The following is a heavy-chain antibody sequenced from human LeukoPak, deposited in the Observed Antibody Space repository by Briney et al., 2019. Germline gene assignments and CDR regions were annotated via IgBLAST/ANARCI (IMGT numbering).Heavy chain of an antibody. J-gene: IGHJ4*02. CDR1: GFTFDDYA. V-gene: IGHV3-9*01. Sequence: PGRSLRLSCAASGFTFDDYAMHWVRQAPGKGLEWVSGISWNSGSIGYADSVKGRFTISRDNAKNSLYLQMNSLRAEDTALYYCAKDYTAMEYYFDYWGQGTLVTVSS. CDR3: AKDYTAMEYYFDY. D-gene: IGHD5-18*01. CDR2: ISWNSGSI.